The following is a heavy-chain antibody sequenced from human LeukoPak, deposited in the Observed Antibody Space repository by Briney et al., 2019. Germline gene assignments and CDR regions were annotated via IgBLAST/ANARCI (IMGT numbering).Heavy chain of an antibody. D-gene: IGHD3-10*01. CDR1: GFTFSSYA. V-gene: IGHV3-30-3*01. Sequence: PGGSLRLSCAASGFTFSSYAMHWVRQAPGKGLEWEAVISYDGSNKYYADSVKGRFTISRDNSKNTLYLQMNSLRAEDTAMYYCARDYGAFDIWGQGTMVTVSS. J-gene: IGHJ3*02. CDR2: ISYDGSNK. CDR3: ARDYGAFDI.